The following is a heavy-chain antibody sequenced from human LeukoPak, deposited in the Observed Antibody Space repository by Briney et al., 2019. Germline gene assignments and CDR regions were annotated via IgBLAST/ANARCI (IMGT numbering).Heavy chain of an antibody. V-gene: IGHV4-39*01. CDR3: ARRVGLVPAAIGWFDP. CDR2: IYYSGST. Sequence: SETLSLTCTVSGGSISSSSYYWGWIRQPPGKGLEWIGSIYYSGSTYYNPSLKSRVTISVDTSKNQFSLKLSSVTAADTAVYYCARRVGLVPAAIGWFDPWGQGTLVTVSS. D-gene: IGHD2-2*01. CDR1: GGSISSSSYY. J-gene: IGHJ5*02.